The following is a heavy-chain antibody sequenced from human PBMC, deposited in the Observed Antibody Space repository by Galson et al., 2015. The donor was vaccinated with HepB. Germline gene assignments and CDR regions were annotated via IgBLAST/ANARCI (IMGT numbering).Heavy chain of an antibody. J-gene: IGHJ4*02. Sequence: SLRLSCAASGFTFSSYGMHWVRQAPGKGLEWVAVISYDGSNKYYADSVKGRFTISRDNSKNTLYLQMNSLRAEDTAVYYCAKDESNPGGWLEDYFDYWGQGTLVTVSS. CDR2: ISYDGSNK. V-gene: IGHV3-30*18. CDR3: AKDESNPGGWLEDYFDY. D-gene: IGHD3-22*01. CDR1: GFTFSSYG.